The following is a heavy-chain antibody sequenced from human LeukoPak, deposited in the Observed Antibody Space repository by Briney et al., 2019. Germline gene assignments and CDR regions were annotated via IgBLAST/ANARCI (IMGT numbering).Heavy chain of an antibody. V-gene: IGHV3-9*01. J-gene: IGHJ3*02. D-gene: IGHD3-22*01. CDR1: GFTFDDYA. CDR3: AKDYYYDSSGAFDI. Sequence: PGGSLRLSCAASGFTFDDYAMHWVRHAPGKGLEWVSGISWNSGSIGYADSVKGRFTISRDNAKNSLYLQMNSLRAEDAALYYCAKDYYYDSSGAFDIWGQGTMVTVSS. CDR2: ISWNSGSI.